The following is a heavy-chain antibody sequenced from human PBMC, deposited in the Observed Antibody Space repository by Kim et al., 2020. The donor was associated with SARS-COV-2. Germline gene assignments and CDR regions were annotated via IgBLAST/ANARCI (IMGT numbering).Heavy chain of an antibody. J-gene: IGHJ4*02. Sequence: ADSVKGRFTISRDNSKNTLYLQMNSLRAEDTAVYYCAKDDSGSFNEGFDYWGQGTLVTVSS. V-gene: IGHV3-23*01. D-gene: IGHD1-26*01. CDR3: AKDDSGSFNEGFDY.